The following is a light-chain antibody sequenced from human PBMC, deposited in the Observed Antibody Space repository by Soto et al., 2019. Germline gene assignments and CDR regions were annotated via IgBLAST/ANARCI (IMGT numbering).Light chain of an antibody. V-gene: IGKV3-15*01. CDR2: GAS. CDR3: QQHNNWPPWT. Sequence: EIVMTQSPATLSVSPGERATLSCRASQSVSSNLARYQQKPGQAPRLLMYGASTRATGIPDRFSGSGSGTEFTLTISSLHSEDFAVYYCQQHNNWPPWTFGQGTKVEIK. J-gene: IGKJ1*01. CDR1: QSVSSN.